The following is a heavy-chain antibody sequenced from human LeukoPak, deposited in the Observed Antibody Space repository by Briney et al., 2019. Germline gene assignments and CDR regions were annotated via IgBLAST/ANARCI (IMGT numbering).Heavy chain of an antibody. D-gene: IGHD3-10*01. CDR1: GFTLSGNS. CDR2: ISSSGSTI. CDR3: ARDVEGSRTYCIPFFGY. J-gene: IGHJ4*03. Sequence: GGALRLPFAASGFTLSGNSLNWLRQAPGKGLEWVSYISSSGSTIYYADSVKGRFTISRDTAKNSLYLQMNSLRDEDTAVYYCARDVEGSRTYCIPFFGYWGPGILVTVSS. V-gene: IGHV3-48*02.